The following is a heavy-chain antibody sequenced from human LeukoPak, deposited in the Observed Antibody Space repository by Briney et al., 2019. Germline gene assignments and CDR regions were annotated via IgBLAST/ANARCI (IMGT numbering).Heavy chain of an antibody. CDR2: MSSSDDGR. CDR1: GFSFSSYA. V-gene: IGHV3-23*01. Sequence: GGSLRLSCATSGFSFSSYAMSWVRQAPGKGLEWVSAMSSSDDGRYYAASVRGRFTISRDNAKNTLYLQMNSLRAEDTAVYYCTRSTSCSGGSCYSSPWFDPWGQGTLVTVSS. CDR3: TRSTSCSGGSCYSSPWFDP. D-gene: IGHD2-15*01. J-gene: IGHJ5*02.